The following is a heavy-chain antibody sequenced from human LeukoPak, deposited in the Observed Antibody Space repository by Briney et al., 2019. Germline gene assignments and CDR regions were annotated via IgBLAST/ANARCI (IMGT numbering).Heavy chain of an antibody. CDR2: ISGSGGST. J-gene: IGHJ4*02. V-gene: IGHV3-23*01. Sequence: GGSLRLSCAASGFTFSSYAMSWVRRAPGKGLEWVSAISGSGGSTYYADSVKGRFTISRDNSKNTLYLQMNSLRAEDTAVYYCAKDKAYDFWSGYTRQTFDYWGQGTLVTVSS. CDR3: AKDKAYDFWSGYTRQTFDY. D-gene: IGHD3-3*01. CDR1: GFTFSSYA.